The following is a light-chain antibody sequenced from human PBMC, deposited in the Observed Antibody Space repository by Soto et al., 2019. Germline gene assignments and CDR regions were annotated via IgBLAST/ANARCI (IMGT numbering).Light chain of an antibody. CDR3: GTWDSTLNVWV. J-gene: IGLJ3*02. Sequence: QSVLTQPPSVSAAPVQTVTISCSGSSSNVGHESVSWYQSLPGTAPKLLIYDDYKRPSGIPDRFSGSKSGTSATLGITGLQTGDEADYYCGTWDSTLNVWVFGGGTKLTVL. V-gene: IGLV1-51*01. CDR2: DDY. CDR1: SSNVGHES.